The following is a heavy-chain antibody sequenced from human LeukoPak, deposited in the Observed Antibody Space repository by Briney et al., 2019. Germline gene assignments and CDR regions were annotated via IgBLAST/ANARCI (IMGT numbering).Heavy chain of an antibody. J-gene: IGHJ6*03. D-gene: IGHD2-15*01. CDR2: IRSRSNYI. V-gene: IGHV3-21*06. Sequence: GGSLRLSCIASGITFSEYSMTWVRRAPGKGLEWVSSIRSRSNYIHYADSLKGRFTTSRDNAENSLYLQMNSLRAEDTAVYYCARLLIVVEPTAPFSTSYYMDVWGKGTTVTVSS. CDR1: GITFSEYS. CDR3: ARLLIVVEPTAPFSTSYYMDV.